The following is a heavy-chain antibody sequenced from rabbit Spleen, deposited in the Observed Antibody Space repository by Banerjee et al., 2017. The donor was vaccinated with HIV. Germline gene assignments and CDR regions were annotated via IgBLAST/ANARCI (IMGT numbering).Heavy chain of an antibody. D-gene: IGHD8-1*01. V-gene: IGHV1S40*01. CDR3: ARDSGSSFSSYGMDL. J-gene: IGHJ6*01. CDR2: IDSGSSGFT. CDR1: GVSFSSSSY. Sequence: QSLEESGGDLVKPGASLTLPCTASGVSFSSSSYMCWVRQAPGKGLEWIACIDSGSSGFTYFATWAKGRFTCSKTSSTTVTLQMTRLTAADTATYFCARDSGSSFSSYGMDLWGPGTLVTVS.